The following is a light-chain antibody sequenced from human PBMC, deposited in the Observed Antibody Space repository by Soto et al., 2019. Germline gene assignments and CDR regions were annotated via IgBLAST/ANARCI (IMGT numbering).Light chain of an antibody. CDR2: GAS. CDR1: QSVSSN. J-gene: IGKJ2*01. Sequence: EIVMTQSPANLSVSPGERATLSCRASQSVSSNLAWYQQKPGQGPRLLIYGASTRATGIPARFSGSGSGTEFPLTISSLQFEDFAVYYCQQYNKWPPYTFGQGTKVEIK. V-gene: IGKV3-15*01. CDR3: QQYNKWPPYT.